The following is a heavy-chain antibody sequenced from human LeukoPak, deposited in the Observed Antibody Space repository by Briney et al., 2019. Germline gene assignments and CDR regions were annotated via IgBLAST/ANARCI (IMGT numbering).Heavy chain of an antibody. CDR3: SKEEVVQAHPEYFQH. J-gene: IGHJ1*01. CDR2: FSGSGGST. Sequence: PGGSQRLSCAASGFTFSSYAMSWVRQAPGKGREWVSAFSGSGGSTYYADSVKGRFPISRYNSKHTLYLQMNSLRAEDTAVYYCSKEEVVQAHPEYFQHWGQGTLVTVSS. CDR1: GFTFSSYA. D-gene: IGHD2-2*01. V-gene: IGHV3-23*01.